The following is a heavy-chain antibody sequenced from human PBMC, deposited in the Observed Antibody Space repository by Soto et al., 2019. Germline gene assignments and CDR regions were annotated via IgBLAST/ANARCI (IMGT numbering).Heavy chain of an antibody. CDR3: ARDRYCSGGSCYPLYGRDV. V-gene: IGHV4-31*03. CDR2: IYYSGST. J-gene: IGHJ6*02. Sequence: QVQLQESCPGLVKPSQTLSLTCTVSGGSISSGGYYWSWIRQHPGKGLEWIGYIYYSGSTYYKPSLKSRVTISVDTSKTTFSLKLSSVTAADTSVYDCARDRYCSGGSCYPLYGRDVWGQGTTVTVSS. CDR1: GGSISSGGYY. D-gene: IGHD2-15*01.